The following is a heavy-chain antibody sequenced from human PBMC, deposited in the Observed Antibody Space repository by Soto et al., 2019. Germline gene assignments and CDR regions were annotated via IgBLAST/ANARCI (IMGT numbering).Heavy chain of an antibody. D-gene: IGHD3-22*01. CDR1: GYTLTSYG. Sequence: ASVKVSCKASGYTLTSYGISWVRQAPGQGLERMGWISAYNGNTNYAQKLQGRVTMTTDTSTSTAYMELRSLRSDDTAVYYCARVENYYDSSGYWFDPWGQGTLVTVSS. J-gene: IGHJ5*02. CDR3: ARVENYYDSSGYWFDP. V-gene: IGHV1-18*01. CDR2: ISAYNGNT.